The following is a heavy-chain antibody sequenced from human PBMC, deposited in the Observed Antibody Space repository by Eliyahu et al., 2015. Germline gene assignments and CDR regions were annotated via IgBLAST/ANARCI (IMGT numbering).Heavy chain of an antibody. CDR3: ATDAPESIAVAGTRGGVDY. V-gene: IGHV1-24*01. CDR1: GXXLTXLS. CDR2: FDPEDGET. D-gene: IGHD6-19*01. J-gene: IGHJ4*02. Sequence: QVQLVQSGAEVKKPGASVKVSCKVSGXXLTXLSXXWXRQXPGKGLEWMGGFDPEDGETIYAQKFQGRVTMTEDTSTDTAYMELSSLRSEDTAVYYCATDAPESIAVAGTRGGVDYWGQGTLVTVSS.